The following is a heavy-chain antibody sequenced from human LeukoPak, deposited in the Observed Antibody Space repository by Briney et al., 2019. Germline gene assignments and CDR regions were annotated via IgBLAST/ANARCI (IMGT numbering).Heavy chain of an antibody. D-gene: IGHD3-9*01. CDR2: TSDSGSET. Sequence: GGSLRLSCAASAFMFSDYPMTWVRQAPGKGLEWLSATSDSGSETYYADSVKGRFTISRDNSKNTLYLQLNSLKTEDTAVYYCTTSVLRYFDWLHNWFDPWGQGTLVTVSS. V-gene: IGHV3-23*01. CDR3: TTSVLRYFDWLHNWFDP. CDR1: AFMFSDYP. J-gene: IGHJ5*02.